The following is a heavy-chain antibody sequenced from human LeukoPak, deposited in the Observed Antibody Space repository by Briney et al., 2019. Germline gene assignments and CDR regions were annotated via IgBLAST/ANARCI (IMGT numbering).Heavy chain of an antibody. CDR2: IKSKTDGGTT. J-gene: IGHJ4*02. D-gene: IGHD4-11*01. V-gene: IGHV3-15*05. CDR3: TPDLYSKYKGYFDY. CDR1: GFTFSNAW. Sequence: GGSLRLSCAASGFTFSNAWMSWVRQVPGKGLEWVGRIKSKTDGGTTDYAAPVKGRFTISRDDSKNTLYLQMNSLKTEDTAVYYCTPDLYSKYKGYFDYWGQGTLVTVSS.